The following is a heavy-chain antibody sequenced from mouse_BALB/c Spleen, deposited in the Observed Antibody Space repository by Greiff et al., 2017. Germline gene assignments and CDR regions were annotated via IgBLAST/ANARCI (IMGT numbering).Heavy chain of an antibody. CDR3: ARQYGNYQAMDY. CDR1: GFTFSSYG. CDR2: ISSGGSYT. D-gene: IGHD2-1*01. V-gene: IGHV5-6*01. Sequence: EVKLVESGGDLVKPGGSLKLSCAASGFTFSSYGVSWVRQTPDKRLEWVATISSGGSYTYYPDSVKGRFTISRDNAKNTLYLQMSSLKSEDTAMYYCARQYGNYQAMDYWGQGTSVTVSS. J-gene: IGHJ4*01.